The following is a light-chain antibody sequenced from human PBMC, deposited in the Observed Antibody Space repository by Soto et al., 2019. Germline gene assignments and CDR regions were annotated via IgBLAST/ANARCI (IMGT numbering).Light chain of an antibody. J-gene: IGKJ1*01. CDR1: QSVSNN. CDR3: QQYNNWPPWT. V-gene: IGKV3-15*01. CDR2: GAS. Sequence: EIVMTQSPATLSVSPGERATLSCRASQSVSNNLALYQQRPGQAPRLLIYGASTRATGIPARFSGSGSGTEFTLTISSLQSEDFAVYYCQQYNNWPPWTFGQGTKVEVK.